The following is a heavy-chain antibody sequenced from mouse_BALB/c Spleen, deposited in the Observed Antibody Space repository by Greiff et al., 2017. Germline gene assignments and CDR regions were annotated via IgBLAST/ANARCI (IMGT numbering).Heavy chain of an antibody. Sequence: QVQLQQPGAELVRPGASVKLSCKASGYTFTSYWINWVKQRPGQGLEWIGNIYPSDSYTNYNQKFKDKATLTVDKSSSTAYMQLSSPTSEDSAVYYCTRNDYDGYFDYWGQGTTLTVSS. V-gene: IGHV1-69*02. J-gene: IGHJ2*01. D-gene: IGHD2-4*01. CDR1: GYTFTSYW. CDR2: IYPSDSYT. CDR3: TRNDYDGYFDY.